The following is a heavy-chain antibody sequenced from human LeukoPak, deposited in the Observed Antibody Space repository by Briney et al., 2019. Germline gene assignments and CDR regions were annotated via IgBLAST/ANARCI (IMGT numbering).Heavy chain of an antibody. CDR3: ARLGPSDAFDI. D-gene: IGHD3-10*01. CDR1: GFTFSRYS. V-gene: IGHV3-21*01. J-gene: IGHJ3*02. CDR2: ISSSSSYI. Sequence: GWALSLSCAASGFTFSRYSMNWVRQAPGKGLEWVSSISSSSSYIYYADSVKGRFTTSRDNAKNSLYLQMNGLRAEDTAVYYCARLGPSDAFDIWGQGTMVTVSS.